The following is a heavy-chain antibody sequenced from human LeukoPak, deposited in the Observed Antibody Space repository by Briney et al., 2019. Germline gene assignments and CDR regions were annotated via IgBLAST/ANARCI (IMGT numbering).Heavy chain of an antibody. CDR1: GDSISSGDYY. D-gene: IGHD3-10*01. J-gene: IGHJ3*02. CDR2: IYYSGST. V-gene: IGHV4-61*10. Sequence: SQTLSLTCTVSGDSISSGDYYWSWIRQPAGKGLEWIGYIYYSGSTNYNPSLKSRVTISLDTSKNHFSLKLSSVTAADTAVYYCARSSYYYAADAFDIWGQGTMVTVSS. CDR3: ARSSYYYAADAFDI.